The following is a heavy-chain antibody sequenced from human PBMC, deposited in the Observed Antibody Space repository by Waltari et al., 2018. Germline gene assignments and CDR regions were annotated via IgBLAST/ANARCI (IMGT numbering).Heavy chain of an antibody. J-gene: IGHJ3*02. V-gene: IGHV1-46*01. CDR2: INPSGGST. CDR3: ARGHCSGGSCHRSGDAFDI. CDR1: GYTFTSYY. Sequence: QVQLVQSGAEVKKPGASVKVSCKASGYTFTSYYMHWVRQAPGQGLEWMGIINPSGGSTSYAQKFQGRVTMTRDTSTSTVYMELSSLRSEDTAVYYCARGHCSGGSCHRSGDAFDIWGQGTMVTVSS. D-gene: IGHD2-15*01.